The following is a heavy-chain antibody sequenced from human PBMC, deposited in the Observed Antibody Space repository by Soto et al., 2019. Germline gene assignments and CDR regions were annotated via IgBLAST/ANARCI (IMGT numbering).Heavy chain of an antibody. J-gene: IGHJ4*02. CDR3: AKVGGGPTIAAARFDY. D-gene: IGHD6-13*01. V-gene: IGHV3-23*01. CDR1: GFTFGSHA. Sequence: EGQMLESGGGLVQPGGSLRLSCAASGFTFGSHAMSWVRQAPGKRLEWVSGISGSGANTYYANSVKGRFTISRDNSKNTLYLQMNTLRAEDTAVYYCAKVGGGPTIAAARFDYWGQGTLVTVSS. CDR2: ISGSGANT.